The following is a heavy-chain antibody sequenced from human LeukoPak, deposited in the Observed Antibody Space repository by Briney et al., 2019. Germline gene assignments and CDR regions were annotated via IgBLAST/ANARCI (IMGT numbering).Heavy chain of an antibody. CDR1: GGTFSSYA. CDR2: IIPIFGTA. CDR3: ARGRNYYDSSGYYYEGDAFDI. D-gene: IGHD3-22*01. V-gene: IGHV1-69*13. Sequence: SVKVSCKASGGTFSSYAISWVRQAPGQGLEWMGGIIPIFGTANYAQKFQGRVTITADESTSTAYMELSSLRSEDTAVYYCARGRNYYDSSGYYYEGDAFDIWGQGTMVTVSS. J-gene: IGHJ3*02.